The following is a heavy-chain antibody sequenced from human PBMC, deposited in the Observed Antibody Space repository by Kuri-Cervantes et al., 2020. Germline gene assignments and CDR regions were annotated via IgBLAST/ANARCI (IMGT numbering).Heavy chain of an antibody. V-gene: IGHV3-30*02. CDR2: IWYDGSNK. Sequence: GGSLRLSCAASGFTFSSYGIHWVRQASGKGLEWVAVIWYDGSNKYYADSVKGRFTISRDNSKNTLYLQMNSLRAEDTAVYYCAKVATMVRGVINTYYYYGMDVWGQGTTVTVSS. CDR3: AKVATMVRGVINTYYYYGMDV. D-gene: IGHD3-10*01. CDR1: GFTFSSYG. J-gene: IGHJ6*02.